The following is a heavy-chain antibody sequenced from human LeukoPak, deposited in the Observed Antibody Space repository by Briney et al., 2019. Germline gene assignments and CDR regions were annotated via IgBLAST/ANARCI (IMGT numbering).Heavy chain of an antibody. CDR2: INHSGST. J-gene: IGHJ4*02. D-gene: IGHD3-16*01. CDR3: ARVNYATGYFDY. V-gene: IGHV4-34*01. Sequence: GSLRLSCAASGFTFSSYSMNWVRQAPGKGLEWIGEINHSGSTNYNPSLKSRVTISVDTSKNQFSLKLSSVTAADTAVYYCARVNYATGYFDYWGQGTLVTVSS. CDR1: GFTFSSYS.